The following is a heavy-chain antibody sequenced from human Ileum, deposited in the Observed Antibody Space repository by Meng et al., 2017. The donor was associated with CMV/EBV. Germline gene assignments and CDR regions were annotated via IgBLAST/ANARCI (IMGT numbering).Heavy chain of an antibody. V-gene: IGHV1-8*01. CDR3: ARDGPRSNWYPYYYYYGLDV. J-gene: IGHJ6*02. CDR2: MNPYSGNT. D-gene: IGHD6-13*01. Sequence: ASVKVSCKDSGYTFTNYDINCVRQATEQGPEWMGWMNPYSGNTGDVQKFQGRVTMTGNTSITTAYMGLSSLTSEDMAVYYCARDGPRSNWYPYYYYYGLDVWGQGTTVTVSS. CDR1: GYTFTNYD.